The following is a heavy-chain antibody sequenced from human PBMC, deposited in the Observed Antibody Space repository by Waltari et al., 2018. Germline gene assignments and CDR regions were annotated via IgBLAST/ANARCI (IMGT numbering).Heavy chain of an antibody. CDR1: GFTFSSYS. J-gene: IGHJ4*02. CDR2: ISSSSSYI. Sequence: EVQLVESGGGLVKPGGSLRLSCAASGFTFSSYSMNWVRQAPGKGLEWVSSISSSSSYIYYADSVKGLFTISRDNAKNSLYLQMNSLRAEDTAVYYCARVAVTTADDYWGQGTLVTVSS. CDR3: ARVAVTTADDY. D-gene: IGHD3-22*01. V-gene: IGHV3-21*01.